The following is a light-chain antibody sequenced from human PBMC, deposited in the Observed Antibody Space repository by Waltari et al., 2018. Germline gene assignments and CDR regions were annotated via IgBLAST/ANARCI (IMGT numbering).Light chain of an antibody. CDR2: DAS. CDR3: XXYDNLPIT. Sequence: DXQMTQSPSPXXASVGDRVPITCQASQDISNYLNWYQQKPGKAPKPLIYDASNLETGVPSRFXGXGSGTDFTXTISSLQPEDIATYYCXXYDNLPITXGQGTQLEIK. V-gene: IGKV1-33*01. J-gene: IGKJ5*01. CDR1: QDISNY.